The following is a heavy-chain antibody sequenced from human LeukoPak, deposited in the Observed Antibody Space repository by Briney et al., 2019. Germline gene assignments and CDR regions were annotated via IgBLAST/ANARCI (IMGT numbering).Heavy chain of an antibody. J-gene: IGHJ4*02. Sequence: GGSLRLSCAASGFTFSNYEMNWVRQAPGKGLEWASCISSSGTTIYYADSVKGRFTISRDNAKNSLYLQMNSLRAEDTAVYFCARALRHFDWLLPNLDYWGQGTLVTVSS. V-gene: IGHV3-48*03. CDR2: ISSSGTTI. CDR3: ARALRHFDWLLPNLDY. CDR1: GFTFSNYE. D-gene: IGHD3-9*01.